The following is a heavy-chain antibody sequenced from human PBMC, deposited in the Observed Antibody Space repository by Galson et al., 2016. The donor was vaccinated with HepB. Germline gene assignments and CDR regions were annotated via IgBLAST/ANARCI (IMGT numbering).Heavy chain of an antibody. CDR1: GGSLSGYY. CDR3: ATHRTGPTGFPFDN. CDR2: ISHSGGT. Sequence: SETLSLTCAVYGGSLSGYYWSWIRQPPGKGLEWIGEISHSGGTNYNPSLKSRVTISIDTSKNQFSLNLRSVTAADTAVYYCATHRTGPTGFPFDNWGQGTLVTVSS. D-gene: IGHD2-8*02. J-gene: IGHJ4*02. V-gene: IGHV4-34*01.